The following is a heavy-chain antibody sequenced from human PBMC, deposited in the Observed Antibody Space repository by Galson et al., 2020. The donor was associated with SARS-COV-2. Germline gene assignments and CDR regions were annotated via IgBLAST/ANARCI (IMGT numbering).Heavy chain of an antibody. J-gene: IGHJ4*02. CDR1: GGSISSYY. CDR2: LYYSGST. CDR3: ARDGDRYSSGWYPFDY. Sequence: ETSETLSLTCTVSGGSISSYYWSWIRQPPGKGLEWIGYLYYSGSTNYNPSLKSRVTISVDTSKNQFSLKLSPVTAADTAVYYWARDGDRYSSGWYPFDYWGQGTLVTVSS. V-gene: IGHV4-59*01. D-gene: IGHD6-19*01.